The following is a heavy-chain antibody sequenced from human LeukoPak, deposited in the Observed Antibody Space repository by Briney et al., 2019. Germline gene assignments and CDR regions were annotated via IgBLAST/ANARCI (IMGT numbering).Heavy chain of an antibody. V-gene: IGHV1-2*02. Sequence: ASVKGSCKASGYTFTGYYIHWVRQAPGQGLEWMGWINPNSGVTHYAQKFQGRVTMTRDTSISTAYMELSRLRSDDTAVYFCARPRAAIIATFHLDAFDIWGQGTMVTFSS. D-gene: IGHD3-16*02. J-gene: IGHJ3*02. CDR3: ARPRAAIIATFHLDAFDI. CDR2: INPNSGVT. CDR1: GYTFTGYY.